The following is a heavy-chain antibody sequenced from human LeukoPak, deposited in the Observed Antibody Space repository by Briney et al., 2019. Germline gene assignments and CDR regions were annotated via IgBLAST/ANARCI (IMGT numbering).Heavy chain of an antibody. CDR3: ASSEGWSFDY. CDR1: GYTFTDYY. J-gene: IGHJ4*02. CDR2: VDPEDGET. Sequence: ASVKVSCKVSGYTFTDYYMHWGQHAPGKGLEWMGLVDPEDGETIYAEKFQGRVTITADTSTDTAYMELSSLRSEDTAVYYCASSEGWSFDYWGQGTLVTVSS. D-gene: IGHD6-19*01. V-gene: IGHV1-69-2*01.